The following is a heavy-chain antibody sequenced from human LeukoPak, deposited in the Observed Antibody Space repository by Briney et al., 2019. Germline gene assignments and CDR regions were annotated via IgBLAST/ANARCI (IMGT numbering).Heavy chain of an antibody. J-gene: IGHJ3*02. V-gene: IGHV1-69*10. Sequence: GASVKVSCKSSGENLSNYLITWVRRAPGQGLEWMGHVIPVLGKSNYAQKFQGRITITADESTNTAYMELRSLRSEDTAVYYCARESREGALWFGELWDAFDIWGQGTMVTVSS. CDR1: GENLSNYL. CDR3: ARESREGALWFGELWDAFDI. D-gene: IGHD3-10*01. CDR2: VIPVLGKS.